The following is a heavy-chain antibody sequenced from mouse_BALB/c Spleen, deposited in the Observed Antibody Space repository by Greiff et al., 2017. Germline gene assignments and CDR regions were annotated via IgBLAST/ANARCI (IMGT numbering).Heavy chain of an antibody. CDR3: TTLRGVVGY. CDR2: ISSGGSYT. V-gene: IGHV5-6-4*01. CDR1: GFTFSSYT. D-gene: IGHD1-1*01. Sequence: EVQLVESGGGLVKPGGSLKLSCAASGFTFSSYTMSWVRQTPEKRLEWVATISSGGSYTYYPDSVKGRFTISRDNAKNTLYLQMSSLKSEDTAMYYCTTLRGVVGYWGQGTLVTVSA. J-gene: IGHJ3*01.